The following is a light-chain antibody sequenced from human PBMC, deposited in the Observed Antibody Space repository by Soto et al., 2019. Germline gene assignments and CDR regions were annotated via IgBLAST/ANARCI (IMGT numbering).Light chain of an antibody. J-gene: IGKJ1*01. CDR1: QSVSSY. CDR3: QQYGSSRT. CDR2: DSS. V-gene: IGKV3-20*01. Sequence: EVVLTQFPATLSLSPGDGATLSCRASQSVSSYLAWYQQKRGQAPRLLIYDSSNRATGIPARFSGSGSGTDFTLTISRLEPEDFAVYYCQQYGSSRTFXQGTKVDIK.